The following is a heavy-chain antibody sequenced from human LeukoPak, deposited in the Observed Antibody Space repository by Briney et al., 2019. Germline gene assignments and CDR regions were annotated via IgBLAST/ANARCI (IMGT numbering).Heavy chain of an antibody. CDR2: INHSGST. CDR3: ARGLEARDFDY. D-gene: IGHD6-6*01. J-gene: IGHJ4*02. CDR1: GPSFSGYY. V-gene: IGHV4-34*01. Sequence: KPSETLSLTRAVYGPSFSGYYWSWVRQPPGKGLEWGGEINHSGSTNYNPSLKSRVTISVDTSKNQSSLKLSSVTAAETAVYYCARGLEARDFDYWGQGTLVTVSS.